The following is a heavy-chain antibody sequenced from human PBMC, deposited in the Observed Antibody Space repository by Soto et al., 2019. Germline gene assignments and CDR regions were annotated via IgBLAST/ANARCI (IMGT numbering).Heavy chain of an antibody. CDR2: IYYSGST. CDR3: ARDCSSTSCYADSNYYYYMDV. J-gene: IGHJ6*03. V-gene: IGHV4-59*01. D-gene: IGHD2-2*01. CDR1: GGSISSYY. Sequence: SETLSLTCTVSGGSISSYYWSWIRQPPGKGLEWIGYIYYSGSTNYNPSLKSRVTISVDTSKNQFSLKLSSVTAADTAVYYCARDCSSTSCYADSNYYYYMDVWGKGTTVTSP.